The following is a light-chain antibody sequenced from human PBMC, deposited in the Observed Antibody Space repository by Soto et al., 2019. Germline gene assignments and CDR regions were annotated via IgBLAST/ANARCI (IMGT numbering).Light chain of an antibody. CDR2: AAS. V-gene: IGKV1-9*01. J-gene: IGKJ4*01. CDR3: QQLNSYPRFPT. CDR1: QGISSY. Sequence: DIQLTQSPSFLSASVGDRVTITCRASQGISSYLDWYQQKPGKAPKLLIYAASTLQSGVPSRFSGSGSGTEFTLTISSLQPEDFATYYCQQLNSYPRFPTFGGGTKVEIK.